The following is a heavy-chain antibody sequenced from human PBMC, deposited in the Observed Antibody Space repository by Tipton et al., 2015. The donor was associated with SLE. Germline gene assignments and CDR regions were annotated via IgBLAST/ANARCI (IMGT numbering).Heavy chain of an antibody. V-gene: IGHV4-61*02. CDR3: ARANLQESLVDWYFDL. Sequence: TLSLTCTVSGGSVSSASYYWSWIRPPAGKGLEWMGRIYSSGSTNYNPSLNSRVTISVDTSKNQFSLKLRSVTAADTAVYYCARANLQESLVDWYFDLWGRGTLVTVSS. J-gene: IGHJ2*01. CDR1: GGSVSSASYY. CDR2: IYSSGST. D-gene: IGHD5-24*01.